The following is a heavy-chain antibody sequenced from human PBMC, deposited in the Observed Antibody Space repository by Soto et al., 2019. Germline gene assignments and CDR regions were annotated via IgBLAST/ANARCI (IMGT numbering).Heavy chain of an antibody. J-gene: IGHJ4*02. D-gene: IGHD7-27*01. CDR3: ARDTGDGTFDF. V-gene: IGHV1-3*01. CDR2: INAGYGNT. Sequence: ASVKVSCKASGYTFSSYAMHWVRQAPGQRLEWMGWINAGYGNTKSAQKFQDRVTISRDTSASTAYMELTSLRSEDTAVYYCARDTGDGTFDFWGQGTLVTVS. CDR1: GYTFSSYA.